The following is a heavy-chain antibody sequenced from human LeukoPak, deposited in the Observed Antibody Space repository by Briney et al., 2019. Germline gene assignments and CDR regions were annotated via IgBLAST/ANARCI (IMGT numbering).Heavy chain of an antibody. CDR3: ARVAYSAYDYPTLLPPFDY. CDR1: GFTFSDYY. CDR2: ISGSGSDI. Sequence: GGSLRLSCATSGFTFSDYYMSWIRQAPGKGLEWLSYISGSGSDINYADSVKGRFTVSRDNAKNSLYLQMNSLRAEDTALYSCARVAYSAYDYPTLLPPFDYWGQGTLVTVSS. J-gene: IGHJ4*02. V-gene: IGHV3-11*01. D-gene: IGHD5-12*01.